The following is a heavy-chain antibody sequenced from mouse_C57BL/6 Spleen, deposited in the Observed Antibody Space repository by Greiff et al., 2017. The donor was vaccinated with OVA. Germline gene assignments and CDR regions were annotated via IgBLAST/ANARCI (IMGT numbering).Heavy chain of an antibody. D-gene: IGHD1-1*01. CDR1: GYAFSSSW. J-gene: IGHJ3*01. CDR2: IYPGDGDT. V-gene: IGHV1-82*01. CDR3: ARSRDYYGSSYAY. Sequence: VQLKESGPELVKPGASVKISCKASGYAFSSSWMNWVKQRPGKGLEWIGRIYPGDGDTNYNGKFKGKATLTADKSSSTAYMQRSSLTSEDSAVYFCARSRDYYGSSYAYWGQGTLVTVSA.